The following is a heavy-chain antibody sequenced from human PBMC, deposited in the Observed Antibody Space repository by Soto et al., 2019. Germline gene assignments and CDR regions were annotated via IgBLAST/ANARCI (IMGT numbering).Heavy chain of an antibody. J-gene: IGHJ4*02. CDR1: GFTFSSYA. CDR2: ISGSGGST. V-gene: IGHV3-23*01. CDR3: AKGGYSSGWYGLFDY. D-gene: IGHD6-19*01. Sequence: PGGSLRLSCAASGFTFSSYAMSWVRQAPGKGLEWVSAISGSGGSTYYADSVKGRFTISRDNSKNTLYLQMNSLRAEDTAVYYCAKGGYSSGWYGLFDYWGQGTLVTVSS.